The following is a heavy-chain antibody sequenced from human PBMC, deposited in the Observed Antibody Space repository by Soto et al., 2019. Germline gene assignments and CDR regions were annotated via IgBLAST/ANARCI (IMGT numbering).Heavy chain of an antibody. CDR3: ARAQAYYDILTGHDY. Sequence: GGSLRLSCAASGFPFSSYSMNWVRQAPGKGLEWVSYISSSSSTIYYADSVKGRFTISRDNAKNSLYLQMNSLRAEDTAVYYCARAQAYYDILTGHDYWGQGTLVTVSS. D-gene: IGHD3-9*01. V-gene: IGHV3-48*01. CDR2: ISSSSSTI. CDR1: GFPFSSYS. J-gene: IGHJ4*02.